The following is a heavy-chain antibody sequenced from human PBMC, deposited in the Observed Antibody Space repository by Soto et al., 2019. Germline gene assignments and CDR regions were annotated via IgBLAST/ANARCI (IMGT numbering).Heavy chain of an antibody. Sequence: QVQLVQSGAEVQKPGSSVEVSCKASGDTFSTHAMTWVRQAPGQGPEWMGGIIPILVTPNYAPKFQGRVTNIADKSTSTSYMELSSVRPDDTAVYYSAIVRDYGMDVWGQGTTITLYS. CDR3: AIVRDYGMDV. CDR2: IIPILVTP. V-gene: IGHV1-69*06. J-gene: IGHJ6*02. CDR1: GDTFSTHA.